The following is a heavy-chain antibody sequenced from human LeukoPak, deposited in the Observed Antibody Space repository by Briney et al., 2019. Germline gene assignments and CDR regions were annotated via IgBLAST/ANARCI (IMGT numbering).Heavy chain of an antibody. CDR2: IHSNGNT. CDR3: ARQPSATAAFDI. D-gene: IGHD5-18*01. J-gene: IGHJ3*02. Sequence: KSSETLSLTCVVSGGSINIYYWSWIRQPPGKGLEWIAYIHSNGNTNYNPSFKSRVTVPVDTSKNQLSLRLTSVAAADTAIYYCARQPSATAAFDIWGQGTMVIVSS. V-gene: IGHV4-59*08. CDR1: GGSINIYY.